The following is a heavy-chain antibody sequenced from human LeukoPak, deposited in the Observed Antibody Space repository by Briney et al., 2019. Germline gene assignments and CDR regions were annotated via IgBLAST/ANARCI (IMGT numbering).Heavy chain of an antibody. CDR2: ITRFFGKA. Sequence: ASVKVSCKASGGTFSSYAISWVRQAPGQGLEWMGGITRFFGKANYAQKFQGRVTVITDESTSTAYMQLSSLRSEDTAVYYCARHGGITIFGVAQPGGAFDIWGQGTMVTVSS. CDR1: GGTFSSYA. V-gene: IGHV1-69*05. J-gene: IGHJ3*02. D-gene: IGHD3-3*01. CDR3: ARHGGITIFGVAQPGGAFDI.